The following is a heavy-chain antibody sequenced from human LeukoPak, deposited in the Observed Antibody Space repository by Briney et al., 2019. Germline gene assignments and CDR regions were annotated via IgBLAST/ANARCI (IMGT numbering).Heavy chain of an antibody. CDR1: GGPISSYY. D-gene: IGHD1-26*01. J-gene: IGHJ4*02. CDR3: ARSLPYSGSYQLFDY. V-gene: IGHV4-59*01. Sequence: SEPLSLTCTVSGGPISSYYWSWIRQPPGKGLEWIGYIYYSGSTNYNPSLKSRVTMSVDTSKNQFSLKLSSVTAADTAVYYCARSLPYSGSYQLFDYWGQGTLVTVSS. CDR2: IYYSGST.